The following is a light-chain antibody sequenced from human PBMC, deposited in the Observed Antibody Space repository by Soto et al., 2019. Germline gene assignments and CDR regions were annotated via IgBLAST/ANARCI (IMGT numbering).Light chain of an antibody. J-gene: IGKJ2*01. CDR2: GAS. CDR1: QSINSE. CDR3: QQGHTWPLT. V-gene: IGKV3-15*01. Sequence: EIVMTQSPATLSLSPGERAALSCRASQSINSELAWYQQKPGQPPRLLIYGASTRATGVPARFTGSESGSEFTLTISGLQSEDFAVSYCQQGHTWPLTFDQVTRLE.